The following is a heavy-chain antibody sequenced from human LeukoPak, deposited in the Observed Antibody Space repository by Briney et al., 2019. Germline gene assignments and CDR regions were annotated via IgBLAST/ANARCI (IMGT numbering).Heavy chain of an antibody. CDR2: INPNSGGT. CDR1: GGTFSSYA. J-gene: IGHJ4*02. CDR3: ARDRAWS. D-gene: IGHD2-8*02. Sequence: RASVKVSCKASGGTFSSYAISWVRQAPGQGLEWMGWINPNSGGTNYAQKFQGRVTMTRDTSISTAYMELSRLRSDDTAVYYCARDRAWSWGQGTLVTVSS. V-gene: IGHV1-2*02.